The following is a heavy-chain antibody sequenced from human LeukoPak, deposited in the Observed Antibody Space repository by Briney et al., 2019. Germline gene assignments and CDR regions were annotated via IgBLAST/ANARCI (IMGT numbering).Heavy chain of an antibody. Sequence: SETLSLTCTVSGGSISSYYWSWIRQPPGQGLEWIGYIYYSGSTNYNPSLKSRVTISVDTSKDQFSLKLSSVTAADTAVYYCARDRYSSGWYGSGAFDIWGQGTMVTVSS. J-gene: IGHJ3*02. CDR1: GGSISSYY. CDR3: ARDRYSSGWYGSGAFDI. CDR2: IYYSGST. V-gene: IGHV4-59*01. D-gene: IGHD6-19*01.